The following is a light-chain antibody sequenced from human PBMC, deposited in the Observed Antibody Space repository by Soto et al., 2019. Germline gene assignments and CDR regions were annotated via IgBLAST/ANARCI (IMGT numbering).Light chain of an antibody. Sequence: EIVLTQSPGTLSLSPGERATLSCRTSQSVISNYFAWYQQKPGQAPRLLLYGASTRAAGIPDRISGSGSGTDFTLTISRLEPEDFAVYFCQQYGSSPYTFGQGTKLEIK. CDR1: QSVISNY. CDR2: GAS. CDR3: QQYGSSPYT. V-gene: IGKV3-20*01. J-gene: IGKJ2*01.